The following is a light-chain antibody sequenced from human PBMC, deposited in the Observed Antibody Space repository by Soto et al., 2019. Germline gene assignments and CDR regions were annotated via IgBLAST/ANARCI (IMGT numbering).Light chain of an antibody. Sequence: QSALTQPPSASGSPGQSVAISCTGTSNDVGGYNFVSWYQQHPGKAPKLIIYEVSKRPSNIPDRFSGSKSGNTASLAVSGLQAEDEADYYCSSYAGTINYVFGTGTKVTVL. CDR1: SNDVGGYNF. CDR2: EVS. CDR3: SSYAGTINYV. J-gene: IGLJ1*01. V-gene: IGLV2-8*01.